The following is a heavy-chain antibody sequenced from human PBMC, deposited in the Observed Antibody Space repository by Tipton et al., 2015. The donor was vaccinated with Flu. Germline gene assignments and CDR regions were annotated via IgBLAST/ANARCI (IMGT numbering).Heavy chain of an antibody. CDR3: ARYGTYDGSRYFQH. CDR1: GGSISSYY. D-gene: IGHD1-26*01. J-gene: IGHJ1*01. Sequence: TLSLTCTVSGGSISSYYWSWIRQPPGKGLEWIGYIYYSGSTNYNPSLKSRVTISVDTSKNQFSLKLSSLTAAETAVYYCARYGTYDGSRYFQHWGQGTLAADPS. CDR2: IYYSGST. V-gene: IGHV4-59*01.